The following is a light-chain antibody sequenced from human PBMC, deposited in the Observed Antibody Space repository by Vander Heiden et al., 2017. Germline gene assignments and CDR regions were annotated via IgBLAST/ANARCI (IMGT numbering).Light chain of an antibody. CDR2: EVR. CDR1: SSDVGGSNY. Sequence: QSALTQPASVSGSPGQSITIPCPGTSSDVGGSNYVSWYQQHPGKAPKVMIYEVRNRPSGVSNRFSGSKSGNTASLTISGLQAEDEAHYYCSSYTSSGTYVVFGGGTKLTVL. J-gene: IGLJ2*01. CDR3: SSYTSSGTYVV. V-gene: IGLV2-14*01.